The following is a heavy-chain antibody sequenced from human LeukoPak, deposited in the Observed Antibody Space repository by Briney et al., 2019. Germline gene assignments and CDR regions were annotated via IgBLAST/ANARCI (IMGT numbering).Heavy chain of an antibody. J-gene: IGHJ4*02. D-gene: IGHD3-3*01. V-gene: IGHV3-30*02. CDR1: GFTFSSYG. Sequence: GGSLRLSCAASGFTFSSYGMHWVRQAPGKGLEWVAFIRYDGSNKYYADSVKGRFTISRDNSKNTLYLQMNSLRAEDTAVYYCAKTAFWSGYSGFDYWGQGTLVTVSS. CDR2: IRYDGSNK. CDR3: AKTAFWSGYSGFDY.